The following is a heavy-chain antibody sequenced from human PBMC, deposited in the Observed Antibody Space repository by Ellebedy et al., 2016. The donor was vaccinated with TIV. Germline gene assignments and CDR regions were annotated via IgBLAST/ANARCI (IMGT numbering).Heavy chain of an antibody. V-gene: IGHV3-9*01. D-gene: IGHD4-23*01. CDR2: ISWNSGSI. J-gene: IGHJ4*02. Sequence: GGSLRLSCAASGFTFDDYAMHWVRQAPGKGLEWVSGISWNSGSIGYADSVKGRFTISRDNAKNSLYLQMNSLRAEDTALYYCARRPLVGNSVYFDYWGQGTLVTVSS. CDR1: GFTFDDYA. CDR3: ARRPLVGNSVYFDY.